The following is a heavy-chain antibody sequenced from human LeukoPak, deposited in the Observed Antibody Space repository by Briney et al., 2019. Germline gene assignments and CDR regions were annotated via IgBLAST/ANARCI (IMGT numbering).Heavy chain of an antibody. CDR2: IKQDGSEK. CDR1: GFTFSSYW. J-gene: IGHJ5*02. CDR3: ARDCSIVVAKGWFDP. Sequence: GGSLRLSCAASGFTFSSYWMSWVRQAPGKELEWVANIKQDGSEKYYVDSVKGRFTISRDNAKNSLYLQMNSLRAEDTAVYYCARDCSIVVAKGWFDPWGQGTLVTVSS. D-gene: IGHD6-19*01. V-gene: IGHV3-7*03.